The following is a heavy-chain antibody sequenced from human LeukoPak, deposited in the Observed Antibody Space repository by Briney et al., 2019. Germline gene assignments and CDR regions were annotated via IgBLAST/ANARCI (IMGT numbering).Heavy chain of an antibody. CDR2: IYYSGST. CDR3: ARGLGYCSGGSCYHPFDY. Sequence: SETLSLTCTVSGGSISSYYWSWIRQPPGKGLEWIGYIYYSGSTNYNPSLKSRVTISVDTSKNQSSLKLSSVTAADTAVYYCARGLGYCSGGSCYHPFDYWGQGTLVTVSS. CDR1: GGSISSYY. V-gene: IGHV4-59*01. D-gene: IGHD2-15*01. J-gene: IGHJ4*02.